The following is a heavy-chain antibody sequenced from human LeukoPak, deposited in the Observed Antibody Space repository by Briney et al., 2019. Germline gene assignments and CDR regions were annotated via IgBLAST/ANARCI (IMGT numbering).Heavy chain of an antibody. CDR3: ARDFVQSNDGR. J-gene: IGHJ4*02. CDR2: ISSSSSTI. V-gene: IGHV3-48*01. D-gene: IGHD2-8*01. Sequence: GGSLRLSCAASGFTFSSYSMNWVRQAPGKGLEWVSYISSSSSTIYYADSVKGRFTISRNNAKNSLYLQMNSLRAEDTAVYYCARDFVQSNDGRWGQGTLVTVSS. CDR1: GFTFSSYS.